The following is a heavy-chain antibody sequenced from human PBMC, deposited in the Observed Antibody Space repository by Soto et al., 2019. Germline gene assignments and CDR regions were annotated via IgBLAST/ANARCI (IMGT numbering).Heavy chain of an antibody. CDR3: ARQGFGALHGLVDV. V-gene: IGHV4-30-2*01. Sequence: SETLSLTCGVSGVSVSSVGSSWSWIRQPPGKSLQWVGYISHSGTPYYNPSLKPRVTISVDRSKNRFSLKLTSVTATDTAVYYCARQGFGALHGLVDVWGQGTTVTVSS. J-gene: IGHJ6*02. D-gene: IGHD3-10*01. CDR1: GVSVSSVGSS. CDR2: ISHSGTP.